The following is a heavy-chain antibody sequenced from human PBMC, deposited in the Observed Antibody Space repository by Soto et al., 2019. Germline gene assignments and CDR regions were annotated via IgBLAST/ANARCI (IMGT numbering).Heavy chain of an antibody. CDR1: GYTFTSYG. Sequence: QVQLVQSGAEVKKPGASVKVSCKASGYTFTSYGISWVRQAPGQGLEWMGWISAYNGNTNYAQKLQGRVTMTTDTSTSTAYMELRSLRSDDTAVYYCARVPRMGLYYYYYYGMDVWGQGTTVTVSS. J-gene: IGHJ6*02. V-gene: IGHV1-18*01. CDR2: ISAYNGNT. CDR3: ARVPRMGLYYYYYYGMDV.